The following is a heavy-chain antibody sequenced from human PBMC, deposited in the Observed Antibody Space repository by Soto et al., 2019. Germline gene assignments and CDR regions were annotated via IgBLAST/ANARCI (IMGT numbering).Heavy chain of an antibody. CDR3: ARSLPAAMTYYFDY. CDR1: RFPFSSYG. Sequence: VGSLRLSCAAYRFPFSSYGLHWERPATGKGREGVAVIWYDGSKKYYEDSVKGRFTISRDNSKNTLYLQMNSLRAEDTAVYYCARSLPAAMTYYFDYWGQGTLVTVSP. D-gene: IGHD2-2*01. J-gene: IGHJ4*02. CDR2: IWYDGSKK. V-gene: IGHV3-33*01.